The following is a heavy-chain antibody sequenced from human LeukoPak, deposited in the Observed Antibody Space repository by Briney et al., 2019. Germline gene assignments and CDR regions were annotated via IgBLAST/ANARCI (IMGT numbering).Heavy chain of an antibody. V-gene: IGHV4-31*03. J-gene: IGHJ4*02. D-gene: IGHD3-16*01. Sequence: SETLSLTCTVSGGSISSGDYFWSWIPQHPGKGLEWIGYIYYSGSTYYNPSLKRRVAISVDTSKNQFSLKESSVTAADTAVYYCARVGAATKIDYWGQGTLVTVSS. CDR2: IYYSGST. CDR1: GGSISSGDYF. CDR3: ARVGAATKIDY.